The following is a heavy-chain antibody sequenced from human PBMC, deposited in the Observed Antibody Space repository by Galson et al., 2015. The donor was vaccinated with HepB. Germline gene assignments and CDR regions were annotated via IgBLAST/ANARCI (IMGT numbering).Heavy chain of an antibody. V-gene: IGHV3-23*01. D-gene: IGHD3-10*01. CDR3: ARCPFGHASSPSDF. CDR2: ITGSTGGT. J-gene: IGHJ4*02. CDR1: GFTFTSRT. Sequence: SLRLSCAASGFTFTSRTLHWARQAPGKGLEWVSSITGSTGGTFYADAVKGRFTISRDNSKNTLHIQMNSLRVEDTGVYYCARCPFGHASSPSDFWGQGTLVAVSS.